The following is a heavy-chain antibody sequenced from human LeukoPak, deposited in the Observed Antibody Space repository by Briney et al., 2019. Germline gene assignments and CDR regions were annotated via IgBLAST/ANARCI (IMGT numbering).Heavy chain of an antibody. Sequence: PGGSLRLSCAASGFTFSSYSMNWVRQAPGKGLEWVSSISSSSSYIYYADSVKGRFTISRDNAKNSLYLQMNSLRAEDTAVYYCARDNGDYEYASDIWGQGTMVTVSS. J-gene: IGHJ3*02. CDR1: GFTFSSYS. D-gene: IGHD4-17*01. CDR2: ISSSSSYI. CDR3: ARDNGDYEYASDI. V-gene: IGHV3-21*04.